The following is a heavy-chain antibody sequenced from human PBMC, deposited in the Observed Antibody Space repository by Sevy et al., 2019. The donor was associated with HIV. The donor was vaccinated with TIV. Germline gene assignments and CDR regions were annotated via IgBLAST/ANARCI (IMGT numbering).Heavy chain of an antibody. CDR2: IRAENSGT. D-gene: IGHD4-17*01. V-gene: IGHV3-21*01. CDR1: GFDFRTYP. J-gene: IGHJ4*01. CDR3: VRDYAVAFDH. Sequence: GGSLRLSCVASGFDFRTYPMNWVRQAPGKGLEWISNIRAENSGTNYADSVKGRFTDSRDNAQNSLYLQMNSLRVEDSAVYYCVRDYAVAFDHWGHGVLVTVSS.